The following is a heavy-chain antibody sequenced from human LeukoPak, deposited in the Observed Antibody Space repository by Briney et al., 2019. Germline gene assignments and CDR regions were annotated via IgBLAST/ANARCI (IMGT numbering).Heavy chain of an antibody. CDR3: AREPTPPYGGNDY. Sequence: ASVKVSCKASGYTFTSYGISWVRQAPGQGLEWMGWISAYNGNTNYAQKLQGRVTMTTDTSTSTAYRELRSLRSDDTAMYYCAREPTPPYGGNDYWGQGTLVTVSS. J-gene: IGHJ4*02. V-gene: IGHV1-18*01. CDR1: GYTFTSYG. CDR2: ISAYNGNT. D-gene: IGHD4-23*01.